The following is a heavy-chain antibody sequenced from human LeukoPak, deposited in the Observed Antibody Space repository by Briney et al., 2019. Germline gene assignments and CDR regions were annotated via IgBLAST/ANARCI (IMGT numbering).Heavy chain of an antibody. CDR2: MNPSSGNT. J-gene: IGHJ5*01. D-gene: IGHD2-2*01. V-gene: IGHV1-8*01. Sequence: ASVMVSCKASGYTFSNYDMNWVRQATGQGLEWMGLMNPSSGNTGYAQKFQDRVTMTRNTPISTAYMQLSSLSSEDTALYYCARGPSCSSMTSPGSFEPWGKGTLVTVSS. CDR3: ARGPSCSSMTSPGSFEP. CDR1: GYTFSNYD.